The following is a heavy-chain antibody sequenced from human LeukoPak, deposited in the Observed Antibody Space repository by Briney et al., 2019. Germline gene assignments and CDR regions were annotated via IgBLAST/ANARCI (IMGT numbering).Heavy chain of an antibody. V-gene: IGHV1-2*06. CDR3: ARDTSNWSAFDY. D-gene: IGHD4-11*01. J-gene: IGHJ4*02. CDR1: EYTFTGYS. CDR2: INPNSGDT. Sequence: GASVEVSCKASEYTFTGYSVHWVRQAPGQGLEWMGRINPNSGDTYYSQKFQGRVSLTRDTSITSAYMELSRLRSDDTAIYYCARDTSNWSAFDYWGQGTLVTVSS.